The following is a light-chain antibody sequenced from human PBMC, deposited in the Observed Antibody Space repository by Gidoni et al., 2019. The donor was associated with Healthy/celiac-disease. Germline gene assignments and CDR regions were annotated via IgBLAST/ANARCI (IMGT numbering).Light chain of an antibody. Sequence: DVVMTQSLLSLPVTLGQPASISCRSSQRLVHSDGNTYLNWYQQRPGQSPRRLIYKVSNRDSGVPDRCSGSGSGTDFTLKISRVEAEDVGVYYCMQGTHWPTFGQGTKLEIK. J-gene: IGKJ2*01. CDR3: MQGTHWPT. CDR2: KVS. V-gene: IGKV2-30*02. CDR1: QRLVHSDGNTY.